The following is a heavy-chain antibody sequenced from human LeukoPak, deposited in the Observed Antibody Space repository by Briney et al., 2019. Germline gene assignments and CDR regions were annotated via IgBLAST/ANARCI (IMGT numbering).Heavy chain of an antibody. J-gene: IGHJ2*01. V-gene: IGHV1-18*01. Sequence: ASVKVSCKASGYTFTSYGISWVRQAPGQGLEWMGWISAYNGNTNYAQKLQGRVTVTTDTSTSTAYMELRSLRSDDTAVYYCARGSQQLVYWYFDLWGRGTLVTVSS. CDR3: ARGSQQLVYWYFDL. CDR1: GYTFTSYG. D-gene: IGHD6-13*01. CDR2: ISAYNGNT.